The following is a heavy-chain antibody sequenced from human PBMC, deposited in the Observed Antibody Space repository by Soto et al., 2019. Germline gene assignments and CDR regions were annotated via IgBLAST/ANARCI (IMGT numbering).Heavy chain of an antibody. J-gene: IGHJ2*01. V-gene: IGHV3-11*06. CDR1: GFNFGDYY. Sequence: QMQLVESGGDLVKPGGSLRLSCAASGFNFGDYYMSWVRQAPGKGLEWVSFVSSTGGYTKYSDSVGGRFTVSRDYGKNSLHLQLNSLRVDDTAVYYCARLRVGVNWYFDLWGRGTLVTVSS. D-gene: IGHD1-26*01. CDR2: VSSTGGYT. CDR3: ARLRVGVNWYFDL.